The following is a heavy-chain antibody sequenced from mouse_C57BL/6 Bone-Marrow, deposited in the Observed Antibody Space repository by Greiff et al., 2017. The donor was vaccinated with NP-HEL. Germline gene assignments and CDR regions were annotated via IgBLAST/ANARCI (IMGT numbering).Heavy chain of an antibody. CDR3: TCYYYGSSYGFAY. CDR2: IDPENGDT. D-gene: IGHD1-1*01. Sequence: VHVKQSGAELVRPGASVKLSCTASGFNIKDDYMHWVKQRPEQGLEWIGWIDPENGDTEYASKFQGKATITADTSSNTAYLQLSSLTSEDTAVYYCTCYYYGSSYGFAYWGQGTLVTVSA. V-gene: IGHV14-4*01. CDR1: GFNIKDDY. J-gene: IGHJ3*01.